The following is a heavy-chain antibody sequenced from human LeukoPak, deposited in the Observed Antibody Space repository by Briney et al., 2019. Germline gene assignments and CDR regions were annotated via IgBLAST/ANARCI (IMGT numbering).Heavy chain of an antibody. D-gene: IGHD3-16*01. CDR2: INPNSGGT. V-gene: IGHV1-2*04. Sequence: ASVKVSCKASGYTFTGYYMHWVRQAPGQGLEWMGWINPNSGGTNYAQKFQGWVTMTRDTSISTAYMELRSLRSDDTAVYYCARDRFGGVFPCDYWGQGTLVTVSS. CDR3: ARDRFGGVFPCDY. J-gene: IGHJ4*02. CDR1: GYTFTGYY.